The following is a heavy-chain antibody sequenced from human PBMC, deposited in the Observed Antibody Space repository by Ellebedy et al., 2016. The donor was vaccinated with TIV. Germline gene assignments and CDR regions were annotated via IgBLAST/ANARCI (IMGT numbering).Heavy chain of an antibody. V-gene: IGHV3-30-3*01. CDR1: GFIFSRHA. CDR2: ISFDASKE. Sequence: GGSLRLXCAASGFIFSRHAMYWVRQAPAKGLERVAVISFDASKEYYADSVKGRFTIFRDNSKNMLYLQMNSLRTEDTAVYYCATPMGGYNLFEYWGQGTLVTVS. CDR3: ATPMGGYNLFEY. D-gene: IGHD5-24*01. J-gene: IGHJ4*02.